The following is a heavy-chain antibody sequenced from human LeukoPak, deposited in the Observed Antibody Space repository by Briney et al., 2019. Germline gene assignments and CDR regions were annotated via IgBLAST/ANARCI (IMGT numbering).Heavy chain of an antibody. V-gene: IGHV3-11*06. CDR1: GFPFSEYS. D-gene: IGHD1-1*01. CDR3: ARDHNYAFDN. CDR2: IGISSGNT. J-gene: IGHJ4*02. Sequence: PGGSLRLSCAASGFPFSEYSMNWVRQAPGKGLEWISYIGISSGNTKYADSVKGRFTISGDNAKNPLYLQMNSLRVEDTAVYYCARDHNYAFDNWGQGTLVTVSS.